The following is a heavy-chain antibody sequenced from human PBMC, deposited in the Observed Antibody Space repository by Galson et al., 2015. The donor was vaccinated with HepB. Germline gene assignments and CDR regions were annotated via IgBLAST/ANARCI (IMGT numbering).Heavy chain of an antibody. J-gene: IGHJ6*02. CDR2: IIPIFGTA. D-gene: IGHD6-13*01. V-gene: IGHV1-69*13. Sequence: SVKVSCKASGGTFSSYAISWVRQAPGQGLEWMGGIIPIFGTANYAQKFQGRVTITADESTSTAYMELSSPRSEDTAVYYCARDLRSYIAAAADYYYYGMDVWGQGTTVTVSS. CDR1: GGTFSSYA. CDR3: ARDLRSYIAAAADYYYYGMDV.